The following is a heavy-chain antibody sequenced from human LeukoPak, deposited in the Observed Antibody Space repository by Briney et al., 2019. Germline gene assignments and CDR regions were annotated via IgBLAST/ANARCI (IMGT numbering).Heavy chain of an antibody. CDR1: GYTFTSYG. Sequence: GASVKVSCRASGYTFTSYGISWVRQAPGQGLEWMGWISAYNGNTNYAQKLQGRVTMTTDTSTSTAYMELRSLRSDDTAVYYCARDYSDSNGYYYYYGMDVWGQGTTVTVSS. J-gene: IGHJ6*02. D-gene: IGHD3-22*01. CDR2: ISAYNGNT. CDR3: ARDYSDSNGYYYYYGMDV. V-gene: IGHV1-18*01.